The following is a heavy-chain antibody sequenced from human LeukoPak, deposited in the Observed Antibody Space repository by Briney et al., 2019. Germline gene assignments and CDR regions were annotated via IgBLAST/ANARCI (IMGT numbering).Heavy chain of an antibody. D-gene: IGHD5-18*01. V-gene: IGHV1-2*02. CDR1: GYTFTGYY. J-gene: IGHJ6*02. Sequence: ASVKVSCKVSGYTFTGYYMHWVRQAPGQGLEWMGWINPNSGGTNYAQKFQGSVTITADESTSTAYMELSSLRSEDTAVYYCARVVSYSYGPFDDYYYGMDVWGQGTTVTVSS. CDR2: INPNSGGT. CDR3: ARVVSYSYGPFDDYYYGMDV.